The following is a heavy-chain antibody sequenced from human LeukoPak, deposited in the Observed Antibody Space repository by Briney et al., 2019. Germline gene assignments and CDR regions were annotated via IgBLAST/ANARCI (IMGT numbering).Heavy chain of an antibody. CDR3: AKTRPLDSSSWSHGDY. CDR2: ISASGGRT. CDR1: GFIFSSYG. Sequence: GGSLRLSCAASGFIFSSYGMSWVRQAPGKGLEWVSAISASGGRTYHADSVKGRFTISRDNSKNTLYLQMNSLRAEDTAVYYCAKTRPLDSSSWSHGDYWGQGTLVTVSS. V-gene: IGHV3-23*01. D-gene: IGHD6-13*01. J-gene: IGHJ4*02.